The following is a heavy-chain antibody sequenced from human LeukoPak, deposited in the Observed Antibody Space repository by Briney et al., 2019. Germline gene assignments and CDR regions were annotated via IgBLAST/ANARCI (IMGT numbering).Heavy chain of an antibody. CDR3: ARLRGTTVKNWFDP. V-gene: IGHV4-61*05. CDR2: IYYSGST. Sequence: PSETLSLTCTVSGGSISSSSYYWGWIRQPPGKGLEWIGYIYYSGSTNYNPSLKSRVTISVDTSKNQFSLKLSSVTAADTAVYYCARLRGTTVKNWFDPWGQGTLVTVSS. CDR1: GGSISSSSYY. D-gene: IGHD4-11*01. J-gene: IGHJ5*02.